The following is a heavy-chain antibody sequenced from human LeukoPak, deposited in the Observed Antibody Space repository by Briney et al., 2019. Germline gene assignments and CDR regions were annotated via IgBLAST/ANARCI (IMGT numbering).Heavy chain of an antibody. CDR2: MNPNSGNT. CDR1: GYTFTSYD. CDR3: ARNGGSFYYYYGMDV. J-gene: IGHJ6*02. D-gene: IGHD2-15*01. Sequence: ASVKVSCKASGYTFTSYDINWVRQATGQGLEWMGWMNPNSGNTGYAQEFQGRVTMTRNTSISTAYMELSSLRSEDTAVYYCARNGGSFYYYYGMDVWGQGTTVTVSS. V-gene: IGHV1-8*01.